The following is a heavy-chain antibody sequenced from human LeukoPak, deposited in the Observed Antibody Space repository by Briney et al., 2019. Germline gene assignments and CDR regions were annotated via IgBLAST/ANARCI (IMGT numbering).Heavy chain of an antibody. J-gene: IGHJ4*02. CDR3: AKVHMYYYESSGYIDY. V-gene: IGHV3-48*03. D-gene: IGHD3-22*01. Sequence: PGGSLRLSCAASGFTFSSYEMNWVRQAPGKGLEWVSYISSSGSTIYYADSVKGRFTISRDNSKNTLYLQMNSLRAEDTAVYYCAKVHMYYYESSGYIDYWGQGTLVTVSS. CDR2: ISSSGSTI. CDR1: GFTFSSYE.